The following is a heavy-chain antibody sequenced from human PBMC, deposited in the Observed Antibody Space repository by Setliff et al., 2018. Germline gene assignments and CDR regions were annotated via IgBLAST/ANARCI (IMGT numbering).Heavy chain of an antibody. Sequence: TLSLTCTVSGYSISSGYYWGWIRQPPGKGLEWIGSIYHSGSTYYNPSLKSRVTISVDKSKNQFSLKLSSVTAADTAVYYCASDYYDSSGYCPVPVYFDYWGQGTLVTVSS. CDR3: ASDYYDSSGYCPVPVYFDY. CDR1: GYSISSGYY. J-gene: IGHJ4*02. CDR2: IYHSGST. D-gene: IGHD3-22*01. V-gene: IGHV4-38-2*02.